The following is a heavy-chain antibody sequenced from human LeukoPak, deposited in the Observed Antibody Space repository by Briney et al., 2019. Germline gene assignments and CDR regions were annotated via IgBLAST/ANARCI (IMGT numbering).Heavy chain of an antibody. D-gene: IGHD1-20*01. Sequence: PSETLSLTCAVYGGSFSGYYWSWIRQPPGKGLEWIGEINHSGSTNYNPSLKSRVTISVDTSKNQFSLKLSSVTAADTAVYYCASCITGASPGGLDYYYYYMDVWGKGTTVTVSS. J-gene: IGHJ6*03. CDR2: INHSGST. V-gene: IGHV4-34*01. CDR3: ASCITGASPGGLDYYYYYMDV. CDR1: GGSFSGYY.